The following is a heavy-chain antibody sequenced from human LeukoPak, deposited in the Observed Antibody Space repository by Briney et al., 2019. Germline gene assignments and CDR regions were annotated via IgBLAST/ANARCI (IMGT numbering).Heavy chain of an antibody. CDR3: ARHGPYYDSMYTLIDP. CDR2: IYPGDSDT. V-gene: IGHV5-51*01. CDR1: GYSLTSYW. J-gene: IGHJ5*02. Sequence: KYGESLKISCKGSGYSLTSYWIGWVRQMPGKGLEWMGVIYPGDSDTRYSPSFQGQVTISADKSISTAYLQWSSLKASDTAMYYCARHGPYYDSMYTLIDPWGQGTLVTVSS. D-gene: IGHD3-3*01.